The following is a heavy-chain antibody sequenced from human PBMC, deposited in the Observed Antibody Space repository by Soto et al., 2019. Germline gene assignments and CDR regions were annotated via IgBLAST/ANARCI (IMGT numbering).Heavy chain of an antibody. D-gene: IGHD5-12*01. V-gene: IGHV3-15*01. J-gene: IGHJ4*02. CDR1: GFTFSNAW. CDR2: IKSKTDGGTT. CDR3: TTVVVDIVATTYAY. Sequence: AGGSLRLSCAASGFTFSNAWMSWVRQAPGKGLEWVGRIKSKTDGGTTDYAAPVKGRFTISRDDSKNTLYLQMNSLKTEDAAVYYCTTVVVDIVATTYAYWGQGTLVTVSS.